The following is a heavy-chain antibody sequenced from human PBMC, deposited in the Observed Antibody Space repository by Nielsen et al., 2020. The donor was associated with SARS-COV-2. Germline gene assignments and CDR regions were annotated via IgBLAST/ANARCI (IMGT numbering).Heavy chain of an antibody. CDR2: LYTGGST. CDR1: GFIVGDNY. CDR3: ARGPPNY. Sequence: GESLKISCAVSGFIVGDNYMAWLRQSPGKGLEWVSVLYTGGSTYYADSVKGRFTMSRDDSKNTVFLQMNSLRAEDTAVYYCARGPPNYWGQGTLVTVSS. J-gene: IGHJ4*02. V-gene: IGHV3-53*01.